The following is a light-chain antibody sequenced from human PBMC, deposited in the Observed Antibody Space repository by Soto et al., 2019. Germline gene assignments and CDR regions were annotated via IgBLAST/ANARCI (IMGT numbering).Light chain of an antibody. Sequence: DLQMTQSPSALSAFVGERFTITCRASQSISSWLAWYQQKPGKAPKLLIYKASSLESGVPSRFSGSGSGTEVTLTISSLQPDELATYYCQQYNSYPWTFGQGTKVDIK. J-gene: IGKJ1*01. V-gene: IGKV1-5*03. CDR3: QQYNSYPWT. CDR1: QSISSW. CDR2: KAS.